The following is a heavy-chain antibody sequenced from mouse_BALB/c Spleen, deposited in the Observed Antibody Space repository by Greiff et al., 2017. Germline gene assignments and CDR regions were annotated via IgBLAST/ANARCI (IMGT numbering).Heavy chain of an antibody. CDR3: ARDDYEHFDY. Sequence: EVQVVESGPGLVKPSQSLSLTCSVTGYSITSGYYWNWIRQFPGNKLEWMGYISYDGSNNYNPSLKNRISITRDTSKNQFFLKLNSVTTEDTATYYCARDDYEHFDYWGQGTTLTVSS. CDR1: GYSITSGYY. CDR2: ISYDGSN. D-gene: IGHD2-4*01. J-gene: IGHJ2*01. V-gene: IGHV3-6*02.